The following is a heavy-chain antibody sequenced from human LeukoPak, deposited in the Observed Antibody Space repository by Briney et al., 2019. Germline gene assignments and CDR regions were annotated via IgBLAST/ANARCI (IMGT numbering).Heavy chain of an antibody. D-gene: IGHD3-3*01. Sequence: GGSLRLSCAASGFTFSSYAMHWVRQAPGKGLEWVAVISFDGSNKYYADSVKGRFTISRDNSKNTLFLQMNSLRAEDTALYYCAREITIFGVAPGGRFDYWGQGTLVTVSS. CDR1: GFTFSSYA. J-gene: IGHJ4*02. CDR3: AREITIFGVAPGGRFDY. CDR2: ISFDGSNK. V-gene: IGHV3-30-3*01.